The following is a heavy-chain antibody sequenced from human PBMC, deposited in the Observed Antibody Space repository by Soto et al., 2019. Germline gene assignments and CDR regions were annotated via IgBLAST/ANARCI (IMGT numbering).Heavy chain of an antibody. Sequence: SQTLSLTCTVSGGSISSSNYYWGWIRQPPGKGLEWIGSIYYSGSTYYNPSLKSRVTISVDTSKNQFSLKLSSVTAADTAVYYCARRPTVYCSGGRCSSPTYWGQGTLVTVSS. CDR3: ARRPTVYCSGGRCSSPTY. CDR1: GGSISSSNYY. J-gene: IGHJ4*02. D-gene: IGHD2-15*01. CDR2: IYYSGST. V-gene: IGHV4-39*01.